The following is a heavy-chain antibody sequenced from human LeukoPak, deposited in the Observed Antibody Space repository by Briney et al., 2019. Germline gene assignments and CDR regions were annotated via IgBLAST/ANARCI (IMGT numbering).Heavy chain of an antibody. J-gene: IGHJ6*03. CDR1: GGSFSDYF. V-gene: IGHV4-34*01. CDR2: INHSGRT. Sequence: SETLSLTCAVYGGSFSDYFWGWIRQPPGKGLEWIGEINHSGRTYYNPSLKSRVTISVDTSKNQFSLKLSSVTAADTAVYYCARGFLPPHIVVVTASYYMDVWGKGTTVTVSS. CDR3: ARGFLPPHIVVVTASYYMDV. D-gene: IGHD2-21*02.